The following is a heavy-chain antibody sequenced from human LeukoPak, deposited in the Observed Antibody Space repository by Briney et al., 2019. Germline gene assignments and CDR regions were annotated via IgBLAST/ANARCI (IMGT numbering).Heavy chain of an antibody. J-gene: IGHJ6*02. CDR1: SGSFSGFY. CDR2: VNHSGST. CDR3: ARVGYYGSGSYFSPRRYYYGMDV. D-gene: IGHD3-10*01. V-gene: IGHV4-34*01. Sequence: SETLSLTCAVYSGSFSGFYWNWIRQPPGKRLEWIGEVNHSGSTNYNPSLKSRVTISVDTSKNQFSLKLSSVTAADTAVYYCARVGYYGSGSYFSPRRYYYGMDVWGQGTTVTVSS.